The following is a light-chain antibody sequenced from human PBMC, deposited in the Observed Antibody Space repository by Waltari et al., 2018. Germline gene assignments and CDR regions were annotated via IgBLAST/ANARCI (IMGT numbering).Light chain of an antibody. CDR3: HQIASLPRT. Sequence: EIVLTQSPDFQSVTPEEKVTITCRASQSIVSRLHWFQQKPNQSPKLLIKYASQSISEVPSRFSGSGSGTDFTLTINSLEAEDAAVYYCHQIASLPRTFGPGTKVEIK. J-gene: IGKJ1*01. CDR1: QSIVSR. CDR2: YAS. V-gene: IGKV6D-21*02.